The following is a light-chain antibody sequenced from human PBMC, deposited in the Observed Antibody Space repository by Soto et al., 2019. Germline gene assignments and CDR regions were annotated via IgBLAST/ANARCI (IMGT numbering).Light chain of an antibody. Sequence: QSVLPQPPSVSGAPGQRGTISCTGSSSNIGAGYDVHWYQQRPGAAPKLLISANINRPSGVPDRFSGSKSGTSASLAITGLQADDEGDYYCQSYDSTLSARYVFGTGTQLTVL. CDR3: QSYDSTLSARYV. J-gene: IGLJ1*01. V-gene: IGLV1-40*01. CDR1: SSNIGAGYD. CDR2: ANI.